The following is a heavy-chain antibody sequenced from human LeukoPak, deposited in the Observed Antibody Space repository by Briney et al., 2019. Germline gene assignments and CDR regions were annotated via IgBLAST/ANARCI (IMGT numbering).Heavy chain of an antibody. CDR3: ARESCSSTSCYRKGSYYYMDV. CDR1: GYTFTSYA. D-gene: IGHD2-2*02. V-gene: IGHV1-69*13. Sequence: GASVKVSCKASGYTFTSYAISWVRQAPGQGLEWMGGIIPIFGTANYAQKFQGRVTITADESTSTAYMELSSLRSEDTAVYYCARESCSSTSCYRKGSYYYMDVWGKGTTVTVSS. J-gene: IGHJ6*03. CDR2: IIPIFGTA.